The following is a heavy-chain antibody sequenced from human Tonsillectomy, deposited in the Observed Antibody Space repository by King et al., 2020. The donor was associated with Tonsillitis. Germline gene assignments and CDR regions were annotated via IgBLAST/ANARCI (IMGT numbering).Heavy chain of an antibody. CDR1: SGSISSASYY. V-gene: IGHV4-39*01. D-gene: IGHD6-19*01. CDR3: ARIQWLANYYYYYMDV. Sequence: QMQLQESGPGLVKPSETLSLTCTVSSGSISSASYYWGWIRLPPGMGLEWIGSVYYSGSTYYNPSLKSRVTISVDTSKKPFSLKLSSVTAADTAVYYCARIQWLANYYYYYMDVWGKGTTVTVSS. J-gene: IGHJ6*03. CDR2: VYYSGST.